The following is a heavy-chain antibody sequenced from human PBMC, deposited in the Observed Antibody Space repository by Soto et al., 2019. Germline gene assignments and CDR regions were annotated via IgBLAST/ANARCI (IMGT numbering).Heavy chain of an antibody. CDR3: ASRPVLYNWNYGANYYYGMDV. CDR2: IYYSGST. V-gene: IGHV4-39*01. D-gene: IGHD1-7*01. CDR1: GGSISSSSYY. Sequence: SETLSLTCTVSGGSISSSSYYWGWIRQPPGKGLEWIGSIYYSGSTYYNPSLKSRVTISVDTSKNQFSLKLSSVTAADTAVYYCASRPVLYNWNYGANYYYGMDVWGQGTTVTVSS. J-gene: IGHJ6*02.